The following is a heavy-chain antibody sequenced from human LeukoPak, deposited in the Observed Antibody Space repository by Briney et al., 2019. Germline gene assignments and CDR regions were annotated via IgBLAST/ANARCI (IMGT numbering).Heavy chain of an antibody. J-gene: IGHJ4*02. CDR2: ISAYNGNT. D-gene: IGHD3-10*01. CDR3: ALNYGSGSYYDDY. V-gene: IGHV1-18*01. Sequence: GWISAYNGNTNYAQKLQGRVTMTTDTSTSTAYMELRSLRSDDTAVYYCALNYGSGSYYDDYWGQGTLVTVSS.